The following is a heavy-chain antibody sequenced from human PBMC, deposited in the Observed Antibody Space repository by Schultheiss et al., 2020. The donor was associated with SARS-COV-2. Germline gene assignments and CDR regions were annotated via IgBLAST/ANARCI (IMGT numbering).Heavy chain of an antibody. CDR2: IIPIFGTA. J-gene: IGHJ4*02. CDR1: GGTFSSYA. Sequence: SVKVSCKASGGTFSSYAISWVRQAPGQGLEWMGGIIPIFGTANYAQKFQGRVTMTTDRSTSTAYMELRSLRSDDTAVYYCARDLLPMTTVTRGSGFDYWGQGTLVTVAS. CDR3: ARDLLPMTTVTRGSGFDY. V-gene: IGHV1-69*05. D-gene: IGHD4-17*01.